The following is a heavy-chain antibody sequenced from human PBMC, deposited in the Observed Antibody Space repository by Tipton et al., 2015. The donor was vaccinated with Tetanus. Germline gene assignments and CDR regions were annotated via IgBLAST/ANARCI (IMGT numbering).Heavy chain of an antibody. CDR3: ARMAGAYGDYEGYFDY. CDR2: IYPGDSDT. CDR1: GYSFTSYW. J-gene: IGHJ4*02. Sequence: QLVQSGAEVKKPGESLKISCKGSGYSFTSYWIGWVRQMPGKGLEWMGIIYPGDSDTRYSPSFQGQVTISADKSISTAYLQWSSLKASDTAMYYCARMAGAYGDYEGYFDYWGQGTLVTVSS. D-gene: IGHD4-17*01. V-gene: IGHV5-51*01.